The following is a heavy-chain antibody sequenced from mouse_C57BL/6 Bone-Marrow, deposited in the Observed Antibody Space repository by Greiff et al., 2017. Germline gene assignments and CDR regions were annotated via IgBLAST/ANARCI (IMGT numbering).Heavy chain of an antibody. Sequence: VQLQESGPGLVQPSQSLSITCTVSGFSLTSYGVHWVRQSPGKGLEWLGVIWRGGSTDYNAAFMSRLSITKDNSKSQVFFKMNSLQADDTAIYYCAILITTVVEGFAYWGQGTLVTVSA. CDR2: IWRGGST. V-gene: IGHV2-5*01. CDR3: AILITTVVEGFAY. J-gene: IGHJ3*01. D-gene: IGHD1-1*01. CDR1: GFSLTSYG.